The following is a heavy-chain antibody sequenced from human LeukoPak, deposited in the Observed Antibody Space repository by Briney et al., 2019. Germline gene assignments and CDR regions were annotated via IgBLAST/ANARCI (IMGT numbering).Heavy chain of an antibody. J-gene: IGHJ4*02. CDR1: GFPFSGYF. CDR2: ILSSSSV. CDR3: ARDQRGRLDY. V-gene: IGHV3-69-1*01. D-gene: IGHD3-10*01. Sequence: GGSLRLSCAASGFPFSGYFMNWVRQAPGKGLEWVSSILSSSSVYYADSVKGRFTISRDNAKNSLYLQMYSLIAEDTAVYYCARDQRGRLDYWGQGILVTVSS.